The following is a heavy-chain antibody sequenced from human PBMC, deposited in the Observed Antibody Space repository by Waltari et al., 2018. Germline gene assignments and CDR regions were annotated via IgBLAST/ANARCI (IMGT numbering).Heavy chain of an antibody. CDR1: GGSISSYY. CDR3: ARETTGDAFDI. J-gene: IGHJ3*02. V-gene: IGHV4-59*01. CDR2: IYYSGST. D-gene: IGHD4-17*01. Sequence: QVQLQESGPGLVKPSETLSLTCTVSGGSISSYYWSWIRQPPGKGLEWIGYIYYSGSTNYNPSLKSRVTISVDTSKNQFSLKLSSVTAADTAVYYCARETTGDAFDIWGQGTMVTVSP.